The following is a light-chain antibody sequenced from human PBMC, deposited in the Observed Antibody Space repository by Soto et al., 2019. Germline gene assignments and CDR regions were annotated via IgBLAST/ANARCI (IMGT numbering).Light chain of an antibody. CDR2: GAS. J-gene: IGKJ1*01. V-gene: IGKV1-5*01. CDR1: QSIGSC. CDR3: QQYKDYPWT. Sequence: DIPMTQSPSTRSGSVGDRVTVAGRASQSIGSCLAWYHQKPGRAPKFLMYGASSMDSGVPSRFRGSGSGTDFTLTISDLQAEDFAIYYCQQYKDYPWTFGQGTKVDIK.